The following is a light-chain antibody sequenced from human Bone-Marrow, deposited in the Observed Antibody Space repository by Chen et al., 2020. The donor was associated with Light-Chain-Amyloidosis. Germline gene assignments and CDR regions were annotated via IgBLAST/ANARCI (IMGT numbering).Light chain of an antibody. J-gene: IGLJ2*01. CDR1: SSDVGGYNY. CDR2: EVI. CDR3: SSYTSTSTLVV. V-gene: IGLV2-14*01. Sequence: QSALTQPASVSGSTGQSITISCTGTSSDVGGYNYVSWYQHHPGKAPKLRIYEVITRPSGVSNRFSASKSGNTASLTISGLHAEDEAEYYCSSYTSTSTLVVFGGGTKLTVL.